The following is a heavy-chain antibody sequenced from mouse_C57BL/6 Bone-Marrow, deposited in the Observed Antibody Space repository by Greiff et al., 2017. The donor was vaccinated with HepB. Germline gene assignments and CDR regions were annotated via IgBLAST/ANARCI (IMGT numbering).Heavy chain of an antibody. CDR1: GFTFSSYG. J-gene: IGHJ2*01. V-gene: IGHV5-6*01. CDR3: ARRAGTVFYFDY. Sequence: EVQGVESGGDLVKPGGSLKLSCAASGFTFSSYGMSWVRQTPDKRLEWVATISSGGSYTYYPDSVKGRFTISRDNAKNTLYLQMSSLKSEDTAMYYCARRAGTVFYFDYWGQGTTLTVSS. CDR2: ISSGGSYT. D-gene: IGHD4-1*01.